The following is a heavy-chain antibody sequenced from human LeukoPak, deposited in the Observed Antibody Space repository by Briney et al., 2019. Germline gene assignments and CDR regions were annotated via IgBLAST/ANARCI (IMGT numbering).Heavy chain of an antibody. J-gene: IGHJ4*02. CDR2: ITSDGRST. CDR3: ARDRYYIFDY. V-gene: IGHV3-74*01. Sequence: PGGSLRLSCAASGFTFSSTWMTWVRQGPGKGLERVPRITSDGRSTIYADSVKGRFTISRDNAKSTVYLQTNSLRAEDTAVYFCARDRYYIFDYWGQGAPVTVSS. CDR1: GFTFSSTW. D-gene: IGHD3-10*01.